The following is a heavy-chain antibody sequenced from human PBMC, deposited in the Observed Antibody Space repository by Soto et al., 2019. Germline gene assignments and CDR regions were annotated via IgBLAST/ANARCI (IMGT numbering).Heavy chain of an antibody. J-gene: IGHJ6*02. V-gene: IGHV3-23*01. CDR2: ISGSGGST. D-gene: IGHD6-13*01. CDR1: GFTFSSYA. CDR3: AKDRGIAAAGPDYYYYGMDV. Sequence: GSLRLSCXASGFTFSSYAMSWVRQAPGKGLEWVSAISGSGGSTYYADSVKGRFTISRDNSKNTLYLQMNSLRAEDTAVYYCAKDRGIAAAGPDYYYYGMDVWGQGTTVTVSS.